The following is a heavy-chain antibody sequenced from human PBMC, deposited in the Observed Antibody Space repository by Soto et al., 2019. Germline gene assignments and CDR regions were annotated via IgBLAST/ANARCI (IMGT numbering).Heavy chain of an antibody. V-gene: IGHV1-18*01. J-gene: IGHJ4*02. CDR2: ISAYNGNT. CDR3: ARGVTPIDY. CDR1: GYTFTNLG. Sequence: QVQLVQSGAEVKKPGASVKVSCKTSGYTFTNLGLSWVRQAPGQGLEWMGWISAYNGNTNYAQNFQGRVTMTTDTSTRTAYMELRRRRSDDTAVYYCARGVTPIDYWGQGTLVTVSS. D-gene: IGHD2-21*02.